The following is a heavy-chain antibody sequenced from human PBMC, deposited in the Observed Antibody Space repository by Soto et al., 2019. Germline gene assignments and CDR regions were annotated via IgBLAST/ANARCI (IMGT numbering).Heavy chain of an antibody. D-gene: IGHD6-13*01. CDR1: GFSLSTSGVG. V-gene: IGHV2-5*01. CDR2: IYWNDDK. Sequence: QITLKESGPTLVKPTQTLTLTCTFSGFSLSTSGVGVGWIRQPPGKALEWLALIYWNDDKRYRPSLKSRLTITKDTSKNQVVLTMTNMDPVDTATYYCAHTSAAAGGFDYWGQGTLVTVSS. CDR3: AHTSAAAGGFDY. J-gene: IGHJ4*02.